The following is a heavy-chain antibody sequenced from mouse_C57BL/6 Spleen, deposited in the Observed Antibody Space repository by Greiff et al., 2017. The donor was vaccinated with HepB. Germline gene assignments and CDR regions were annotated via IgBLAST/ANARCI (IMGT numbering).Heavy chain of an antibody. D-gene: IGHD2-1*01. CDR2: IYPGDGDT. J-gene: IGHJ2*01. V-gene: IGHV1-80*01. CDR3: ARGDGNFYFDY. Sequence: VQLVESGAELVKPGASVKISCKASGYAFSSYWMHWVKQRPGKGLEWIGQIYPGDGDTNYNGKFKGKATLTADKSSSTAYMQLSSLTSEDSAVYFCARGDGNFYFDYWGQGTTLTVSS. CDR1: GYAFSSYW.